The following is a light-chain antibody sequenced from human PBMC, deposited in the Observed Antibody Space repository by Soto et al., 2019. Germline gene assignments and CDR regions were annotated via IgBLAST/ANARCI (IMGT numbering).Light chain of an antibody. Sequence: QLVLTQPASVSGSPGQSITISCTGTSSDVGDNNYVSWYQQHPGKAPKLMIYDVTHRPSGISNRFSGSKSGNTASLTISGLQAADEADYYCSSYTSSSTLYVFGSGTKLTVL. CDR2: DVT. CDR3: SSYTSSSTLYV. CDR1: SSDVGDNNY. J-gene: IGLJ1*01. V-gene: IGLV2-14*01.